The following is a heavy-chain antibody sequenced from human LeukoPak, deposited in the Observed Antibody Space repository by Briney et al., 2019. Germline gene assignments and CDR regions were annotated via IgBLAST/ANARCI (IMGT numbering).Heavy chain of an antibody. V-gene: IGHV3-23*01. CDR3: SRIKYGGNSGYHFDY. Sequence: GGSLRLSCSASGFNFNYFAMSWIRQAPGKRLEWVSTIGDSGSGGYYADSVRGRFTISRDNYKNMVYLQMHSLRVDDSAVYYCSRIKYGGNSGYHFDYWGQGTLVTVSS. J-gene: IGHJ4*02. CDR1: GFNFNYFA. D-gene: IGHD4-23*01. CDR2: IGDSGSGG.